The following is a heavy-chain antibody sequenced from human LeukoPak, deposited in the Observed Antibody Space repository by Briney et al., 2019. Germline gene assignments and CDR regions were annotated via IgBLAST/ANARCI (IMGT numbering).Heavy chain of an antibody. V-gene: IGHV4-31*03. CDR3: ARALLTCSGGTCLYYFDY. D-gene: IGHD2-15*01. J-gene: IGHJ4*02. CDR2: VYYSGST. Sequence: SQTLSLTCTVSGGSISSSVYYWNWIRQHPGQGLEWIGYVYYSGSTYYNPSLKSRVTISVDTSKNQFSLKLGSVTAADTAVYYCARALLTCSGGTCLYYFDYWGQGTLVTVSS. CDR1: GGSISSSVYY.